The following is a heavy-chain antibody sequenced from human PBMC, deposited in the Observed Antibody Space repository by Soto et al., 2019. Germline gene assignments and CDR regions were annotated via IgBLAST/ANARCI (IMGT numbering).Heavy chain of an antibody. CDR1: GGSISSSSYC. J-gene: IGHJ4*02. Sequence: SETLSLTCTVSGGSISSSSYCWGWIRQPPGKGLEWIGSIYYSGSTYYNPSLKSRVTISVDTSKNQFSLKLSSVTAADTAVYYCARQNYYGSGSYRGPRGYFDYWGQGTLVTVSS. D-gene: IGHD3-10*01. CDR2: IYYSGST. V-gene: IGHV4-39*01. CDR3: ARQNYYGSGSYRGPRGYFDY.